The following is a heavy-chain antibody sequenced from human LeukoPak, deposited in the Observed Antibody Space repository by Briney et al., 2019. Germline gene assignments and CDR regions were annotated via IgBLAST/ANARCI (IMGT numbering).Heavy chain of an antibody. J-gene: IGHJ5*02. Sequence: PSETLSLTCTVSGGSISRSNYYWSWIRQPAGKGLEWIGRIYSSGSTNYNPSLKSRVTMSVDTSKNQFSLKLSSVTAADTAVYYCARDPYCSGGSCYLNWFDPWGQGTLVTVSS. CDR1: GGSISRSNYY. CDR3: ARDPYCSGGSCYLNWFDP. D-gene: IGHD2-15*01. CDR2: IYSSGST. V-gene: IGHV4-61*02.